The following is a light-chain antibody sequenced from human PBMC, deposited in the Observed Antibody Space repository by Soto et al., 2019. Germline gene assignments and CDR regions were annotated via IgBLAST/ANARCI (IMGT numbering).Light chain of an antibody. CDR2: AAS. Sequence: SQMTQSPSSLSASVGHRLIITCRPSLAIRNDLGWYQQKPGKAPKLLVYAASRLQSGVPSRFSGSGSGTNFPLTISSLQPEDFATYYCLQDYNYPYTFGQGTKVDIK. CDR1: LAIRND. J-gene: IGKJ2*01. V-gene: IGKV1-6*02. CDR3: LQDYNYPYT.